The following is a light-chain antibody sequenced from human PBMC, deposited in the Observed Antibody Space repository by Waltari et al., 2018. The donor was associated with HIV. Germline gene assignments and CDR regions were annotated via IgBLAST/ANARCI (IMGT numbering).Light chain of an antibody. CDR1: SSNIGSHT. Sequence: QSVLTQPPSESGTPGQRVTISCSGSSSNIGSHTVNWYQQLPGTAPKPLIYSNNQRPSGVPDRFSGSKSGTSASLAISGLQSEDEADYYCAAWDDSLNGHVVFGGGTKLTVL. CDR3: AAWDDSLNGHVV. CDR2: SNN. V-gene: IGLV1-44*01. J-gene: IGLJ2*01.